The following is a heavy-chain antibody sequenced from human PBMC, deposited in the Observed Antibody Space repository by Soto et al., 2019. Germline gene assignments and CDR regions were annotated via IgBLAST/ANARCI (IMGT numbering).Heavy chain of an antibody. CDR1: GFTFSSYW. CDR2: IKKDGSEK. D-gene: IGHD6-13*01. V-gene: IGHV3-7*01. Sequence: GGSLILSCAASGFTFSSYWMSWVRQAPGKGLECVAIIKKDGSEKYYVDSVKGRFTISRDSAKNSLNLQMNSLRVEDTAVYYCARGRWLDIAAAIYSDYWGQGTLVTVSS. J-gene: IGHJ4*02. CDR3: ARGRWLDIAAAIYSDY.